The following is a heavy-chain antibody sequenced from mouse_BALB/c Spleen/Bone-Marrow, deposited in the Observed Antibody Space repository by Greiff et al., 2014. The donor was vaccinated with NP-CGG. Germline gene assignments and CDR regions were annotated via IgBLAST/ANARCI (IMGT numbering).Heavy chain of an antibody. CDR3: APLSRYFDV. J-gene: IGHJ1*01. CDR2: IDPFNGGT. Sequence: LVESGPELVKPGASVKISCKASGYSFTSYYMHWVKQSHGKSLEWIGYIDPFNGGTSYNQKFKGKATLTVDKSSSTAYMHLSSLTSEDSAVYYCAPLSRYFDVWGAGTTVTVSS. CDR1: GYSFTSYY. V-gene: IGHV1S135*01. D-gene: IGHD6-2*01.